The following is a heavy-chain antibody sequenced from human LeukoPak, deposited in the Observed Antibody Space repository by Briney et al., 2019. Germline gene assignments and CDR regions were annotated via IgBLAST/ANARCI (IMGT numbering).Heavy chain of an antibody. CDR3: ARGSLGYCSGGSCYGWFDP. CDR1: GYTFTSYG. D-gene: IGHD2-15*01. Sequence: ASVKVSCKASGYTFTSYGISWVRQAPGQGLEWMGWINPNSGGTNYAQKFQGRVTMTRDTSISTAYMELSRLRSDDTAVYYCARGSLGYCSGGSCYGWFDPWGQGTLVTVSS. J-gene: IGHJ5*02. V-gene: IGHV1-2*02. CDR2: INPNSGGT.